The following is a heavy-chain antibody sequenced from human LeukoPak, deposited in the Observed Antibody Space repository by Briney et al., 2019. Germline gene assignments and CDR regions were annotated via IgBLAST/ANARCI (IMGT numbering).Heavy chain of an antibody. J-gene: IGHJ4*02. D-gene: IGHD3-22*01. CDR3: AREGYYDSSGYYCDY. CDR2: IIPILGIA. V-gene: IGHV1-69*04. CDR1: GGTFSSYA. Sequence: ASVKVSCKASGGTFSSYAISWVRQAPGQGLEWMGRIIPILGIANYAQKFQGRVTITADKSTSTAYMELSSLRSEDTAVYYCAREGYYDSSGYYCDYWGQGTLVTVSS.